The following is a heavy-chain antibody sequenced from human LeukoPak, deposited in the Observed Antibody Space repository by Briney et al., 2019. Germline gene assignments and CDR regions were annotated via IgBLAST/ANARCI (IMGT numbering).Heavy chain of an antibody. CDR2: IYASGST. CDR1: GGSISSYY. V-gene: IGHV4-4*07. Sequence: SETLSLTCTVSGGSISSYYWSWIRQPAGKGLEWIGRIYASGSTNYNPSLKCRVTMSVDTSKSQFSLKLISVTAADTAVYYCARDPRGIVGANHNWFDPWGQGTLVTVSS. J-gene: IGHJ5*02. D-gene: IGHD1-26*01. CDR3: ARDPRGIVGANHNWFDP.